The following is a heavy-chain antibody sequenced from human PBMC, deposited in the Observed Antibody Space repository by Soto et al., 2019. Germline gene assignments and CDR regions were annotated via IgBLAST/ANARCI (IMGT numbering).Heavy chain of an antibody. V-gene: IGHV3-66*01. CDR1: GFTVSSNY. Sequence: GGSLRLSCAASGFTVSSNYMSWVRQAPGKGLEWVSVIYSGGSTYYADSVKGRFTISRDNSKNTLYLQMNSLRAEDTAVYYCARDGLRFLEWSLKWGKGTTVTVSS. D-gene: IGHD3-3*01. J-gene: IGHJ6*04. CDR3: ARDGLRFLEWSLK. CDR2: IYSGGST.